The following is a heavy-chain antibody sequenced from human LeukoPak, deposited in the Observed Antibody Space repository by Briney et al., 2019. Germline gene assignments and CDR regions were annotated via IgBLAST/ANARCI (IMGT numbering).Heavy chain of an antibody. Sequence: GGSLRLSCVGSGFTFSSYHMNWVRQAPGKGLEWVSYISSSSSTIYYADSVKGRFTISRDNAKNSLYLQTNSLRAEDTAVYYCARAQYSSDSTGYYYLHYWGQGTLVTVSS. CDR2: ISSSSSTI. CDR1: GFTFSSYH. V-gene: IGHV3-48*01. D-gene: IGHD3-22*01. J-gene: IGHJ4*02. CDR3: ARAQYSSDSTGYYYLHY.